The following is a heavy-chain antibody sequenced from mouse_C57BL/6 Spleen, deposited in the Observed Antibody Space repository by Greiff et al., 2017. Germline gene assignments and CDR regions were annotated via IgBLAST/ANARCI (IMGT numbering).Heavy chain of an antibody. CDR2: ISNLAYSI. CDR1: GFTFSDYG. CDR3: ARQGDYYGSSGYFDV. D-gene: IGHD1-1*01. J-gene: IGHJ1*03. V-gene: IGHV5-15*01. Sequence: EVQLVESGGGLVQPGGSLKLSCAASGFTFSDYGMAWVRQAPRKGPEWVAFISNLAYSIYYADTVTGRFTISRENAKNTLYLEMSSLRSEDTAMYYCARQGDYYGSSGYFDVWGTGTTVTVSS.